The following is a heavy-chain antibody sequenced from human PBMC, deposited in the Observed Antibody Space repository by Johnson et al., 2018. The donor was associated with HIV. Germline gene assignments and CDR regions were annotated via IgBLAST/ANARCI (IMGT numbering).Heavy chain of an antibody. J-gene: IGHJ3*02. CDR1: GFTFSNAW. V-gene: IGHV3-15*01. Sequence: VQLVESGGGLVKPGGSLRLSCAASGFTFSNAWMTWVRQAPGKGLEWVGRIKSKTDGGTTDYAAPVKGRFSISRDDSKNTLYLQMNSLKTEDTAVYYCTTGQLGGAFDIWGQGTMVTVSS. D-gene: IGHD6-13*01. CDR3: TTGQLGGAFDI. CDR2: IKSKTDGGTT.